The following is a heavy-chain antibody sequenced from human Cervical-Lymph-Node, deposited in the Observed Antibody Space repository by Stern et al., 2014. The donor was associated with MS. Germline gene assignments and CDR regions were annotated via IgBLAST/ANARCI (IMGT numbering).Heavy chain of an antibody. Sequence: QMQLVQSGAEVKKPGASVVVSCKASGYTFTDYDITWVRQVPGQGLEWMAWINPKSGHTVSAEKFTARVTMTMNTSLRTAYMELSSLKSEDTAIYYCATPSLPFYWGQGTLITVSS. D-gene: IGHD6-6*01. CDR2: INPKSGHT. CDR3: ATPSLPFY. CDR1: GYTFTDYD. V-gene: IGHV1-8*01. J-gene: IGHJ4*02.